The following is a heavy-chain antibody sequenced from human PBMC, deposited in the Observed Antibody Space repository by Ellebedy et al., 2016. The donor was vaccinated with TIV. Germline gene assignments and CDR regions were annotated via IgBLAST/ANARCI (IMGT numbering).Heavy chain of an antibody. V-gene: IGHV3-23*01. CDR1: GFTFSSFA. D-gene: IGHD5-24*01. CDR3: VRDRNYPNDVFDI. Sequence: GGSLRLXCAASGFTFSSFAMAWVRQAPGRGPEWVSTITDDGRTTWYADSVKGRFTISRDNSRSSLSLQMNSLRVEDTAPYYCVRDRNYPNDVFDIWGQGTMVTVSS. J-gene: IGHJ3*02. CDR2: ITDDGRTT.